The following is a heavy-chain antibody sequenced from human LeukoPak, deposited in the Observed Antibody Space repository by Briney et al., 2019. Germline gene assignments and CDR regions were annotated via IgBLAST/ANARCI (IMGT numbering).Heavy chain of an antibody. CDR1: GFTVSSNY. D-gene: IGHD5-18*01. V-gene: IGHV3-66*01. CDR3: AKDRRGYTYNFDY. J-gene: IGHJ4*02. CDR2: IYSGGST. Sequence: GGSLRLSCAASGFTVSSNYMSWVRQAPGKGLEWVSIIYSGGSTYYADSVKGRFTISRDNSKNTLYLQMNSLRPEDTAVYYCAKDRRGYTYNFDYWGQGTLVTVSS.